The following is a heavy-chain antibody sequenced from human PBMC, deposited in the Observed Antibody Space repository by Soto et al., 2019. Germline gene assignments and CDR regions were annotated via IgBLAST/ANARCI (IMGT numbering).Heavy chain of an antibody. J-gene: IGHJ4*02. Sequence: LRLSCAASGFTFSSYAMSWVRQAPGKGLEWVSAISGSGGSTYYADSVKGRFTISRDNSKNTLYLQMNSLRAEDTAVYYCAKDDYDSSGYYSPFDYWGQGTLVTVAS. CDR3: AKDDYDSSGYYSPFDY. CDR1: GFTFSSYA. D-gene: IGHD3-22*01. CDR2: ISGSGGST. V-gene: IGHV3-23*01.